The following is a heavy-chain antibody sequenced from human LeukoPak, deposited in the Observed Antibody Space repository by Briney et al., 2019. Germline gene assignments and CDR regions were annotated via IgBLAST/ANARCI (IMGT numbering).Heavy chain of an antibody. CDR2: IYPGDSDT. V-gene: IGHV5-51*03. Sequence: GESLKISCKGSGYIFTSYWIGWVRQMPGKGLEWMGIIYPGDSDTRYSPSFQGQVTISADKSISTAYLQWSSLKASDTAMYYCARPSGELSPWGAFDIWGQGTMVTVSS. CDR1: GYIFTSYW. CDR3: ARPSGELSPWGAFDI. D-gene: IGHD3-16*02. J-gene: IGHJ3*02.